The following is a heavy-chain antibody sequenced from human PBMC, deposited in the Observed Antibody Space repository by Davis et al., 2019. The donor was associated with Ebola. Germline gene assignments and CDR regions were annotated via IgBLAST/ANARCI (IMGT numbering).Heavy chain of an antibody. CDR1: GYTFTGYY. CDR3: ARTLAVAGRRDCPGYGMDV. V-gene: IGHV1-2*02. CDR2: INPNSGGT. D-gene: IGHD6-19*01. Sequence: ASVKVSCKASGYTFTGYYMHWVRQAPGQGLEWMGWINPNSGGTNYAQKFQGRVTMTRDTSISTAYMELSRLRSDDTAVYYCARTLAVAGRRDCPGYGMDVWGQGTTVTVSS. J-gene: IGHJ6*02.